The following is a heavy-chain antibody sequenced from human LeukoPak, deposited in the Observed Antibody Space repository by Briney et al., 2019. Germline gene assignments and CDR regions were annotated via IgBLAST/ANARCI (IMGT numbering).Heavy chain of an antibody. Sequence: ASVKVSCKTSNYTFIDYYIHWTQQAPGKGLEWMGRIDPENGITLYTRDRVIMTADTSTDTAYLEVSSLRSEDTAVYYCATDAGLYASGTFSRWGQGTLVTVSS. D-gene: IGHD3-10*01. V-gene: IGHV1-69-2*01. CDR1: NYTFIDYY. CDR3: ATDAGLYASGTFSR. J-gene: IGHJ4*02. CDR2: IDPENGIT.